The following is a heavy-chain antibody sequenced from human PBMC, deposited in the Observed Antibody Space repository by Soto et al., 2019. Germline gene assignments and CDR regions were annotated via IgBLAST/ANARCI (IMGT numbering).Heavy chain of an antibody. J-gene: IGHJ4*02. Sequence: EVQLLESGGGLVQPGGSLRLSCAASGFTFSSYAMSWVRQAPGKGLEWVSAISGSGGSTYFADSVKGRFTISRDNSKTTLYLQMNSVRAEDTAVYYRAKVRGYDLGHYFDYCGQEPLASVSS. D-gene: IGHD5-12*01. V-gene: IGHV3-23*01. CDR1: GFTFSSYA. CDR2: ISGSGGST. CDR3: AKVRGYDLGHYFDY.